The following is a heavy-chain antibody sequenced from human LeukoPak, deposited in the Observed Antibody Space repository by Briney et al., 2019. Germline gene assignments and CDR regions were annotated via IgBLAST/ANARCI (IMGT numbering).Heavy chain of an antibody. Sequence: GASVKVSSKASGYTFSTNGISWVRQAPGQGLEWMGWISAYNGNTNYAQKLQGRVTMTTDTSTSTAYMELRSLRSDDTAVYYCARDRGRAPFDPWGQGTLVTVSS. J-gene: IGHJ5*02. CDR3: ARDRGRAPFDP. CDR2: ISAYNGNT. V-gene: IGHV1-18*01. CDR1: GYTFSTNG. D-gene: IGHD3-10*01.